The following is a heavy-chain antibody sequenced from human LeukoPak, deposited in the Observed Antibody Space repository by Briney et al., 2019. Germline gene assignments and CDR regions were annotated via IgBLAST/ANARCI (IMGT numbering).Heavy chain of an antibody. CDR1: GFTFSSYA. V-gene: IGHV3-23*01. D-gene: IGHD2-2*01. CDR3: AKIPSGPAVFRYYFYC. Sequence: PGGSLRLSCAASGFTFSSYAMSWVRQAPGKGLEWVSAISGSGGSTYYADSVKGRFTISRDNSKNTLYLQMNSLRAEDTAVYYCAKIPSGPAVFRYYFYCGGEGTLVTASS. J-gene: IGHJ4*02. CDR2: ISGSGGST.